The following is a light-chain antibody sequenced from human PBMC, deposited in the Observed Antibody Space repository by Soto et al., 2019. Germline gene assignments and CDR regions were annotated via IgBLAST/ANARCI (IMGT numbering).Light chain of an antibody. CDR2: GAS. J-gene: IGKJ1*01. CDR1: QGVSGSY. V-gene: IGKV3-20*01. Sequence: EIVLTQSPGTLSLSPGERATLSCRASQGVSGSYLAWYQQKPGQAPRLLTYGASSRATGIPDRISGSGSGTAFTLTISRLEPEDFAVYYCQQYGSLPRTFGQGTKVEIK. CDR3: QQYGSLPRT.